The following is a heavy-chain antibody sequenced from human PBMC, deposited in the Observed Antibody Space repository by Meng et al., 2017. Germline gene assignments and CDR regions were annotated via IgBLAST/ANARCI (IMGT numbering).Heavy chain of an antibody. CDR1: GLTFDDYG. D-gene: IGHD7-27*01. CDR2: ISSSSSYI. CDR3: ARASTGEGY. Sequence: GESLKISCTVSGLTFDDYGMGWVRQAPGKGLEWVSSISSSSSYIYYADSVKGRFTISRDNAKNSLYLQMNSLRAEDTAVYYCARASTGEGYWGQGTLVTVSS. V-gene: IGHV3-21*01. J-gene: IGHJ4*02.